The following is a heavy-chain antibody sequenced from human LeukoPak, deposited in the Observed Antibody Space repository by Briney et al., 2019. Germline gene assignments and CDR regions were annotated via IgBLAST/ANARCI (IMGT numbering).Heavy chain of an antibody. CDR3: AELGITMIGGV. CDR2: IYRDGSTT. D-gene: IGHD3-10*02. J-gene: IGHJ6*04. V-gene: IGHV3-74*01. Sequence: GGSLRLSCAASGFGFSRYWMHWVRQAPGTGLKWVSRIYRDGSTTDYADSVKGRFSISRDNSKNTLYLDMNSLRAEDTAVYYCAELGITMIGGVWGKGTTVTISS. CDR1: GFGFSRYW.